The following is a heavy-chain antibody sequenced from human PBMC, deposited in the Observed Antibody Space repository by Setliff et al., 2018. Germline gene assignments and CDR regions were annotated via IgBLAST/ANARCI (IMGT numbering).Heavy chain of an antibody. V-gene: IGHV1-69*10. D-gene: IGHD2-15*01. CDR2: IIPILGIA. CDR3: ARDGEYRSGGSCYSDI. Sequence: SVKVSCKASGGTFSSYAISWVRQAPGQGLEWMGGIIPILGIANYAQKFQGRVTITADKSTSTAYMELSSLRSEDTAVYYCARDGEYRSGGSCYSDIWGQGTMVTVSS. CDR1: GGTFSSYA. J-gene: IGHJ3*02.